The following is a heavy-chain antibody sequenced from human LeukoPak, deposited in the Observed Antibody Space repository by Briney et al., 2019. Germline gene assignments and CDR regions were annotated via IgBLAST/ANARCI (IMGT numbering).Heavy chain of an antibody. J-gene: IGHJ5*02. CDR1: GFTFSSYA. CDR3: AKDLGFWFATNINWFDG. CDR2: ISGSGGST. Sequence: GGSLRLSCAASGFTFSSYAMSWVRQAPGKGLEWVSAISGSGGSTYYADSVKGRFTISRDNSKNTLYLQMNSLRAEDTAVYYCAKDLGFWFATNINWFDGWGQGTLVTVSS. V-gene: IGHV3-23*01. D-gene: IGHD3-10*01.